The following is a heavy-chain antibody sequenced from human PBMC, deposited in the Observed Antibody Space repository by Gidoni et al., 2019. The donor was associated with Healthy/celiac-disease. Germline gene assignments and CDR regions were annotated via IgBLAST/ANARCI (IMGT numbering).Heavy chain of an antibody. CDR2: INHSGST. D-gene: IGHD3-10*01. CDR1: GGSFIGYY. CDR3: ARGRATMVRGAYYYYYGMDV. V-gene: IGHV4-34*01. J-gene: IGHJ6*02. Sequence: QVQLQPWGAGLLKPSETLSLTCAVYGGSFIGYYCRWIRQPPGKGLEWIGEINHSGSTHYNPSLKSRVTRSVDTSKNQFSLKLSAVTAADTAVYYCARGRATMVRGAYYYYYGMDVWGQGTTVTVSS.